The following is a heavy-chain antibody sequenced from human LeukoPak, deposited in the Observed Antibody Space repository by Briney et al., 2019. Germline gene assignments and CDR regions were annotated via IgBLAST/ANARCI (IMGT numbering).Heavy chain of an antibody. D-gene: IGHD5-24*01. CDR3: ARHRLEMATSHDAFDL. J-gene: IGHJ3*01. CDR1: GDSITRHY. CDR2: MFYSGRT. Sequence: SETLSLTCTVSGDSITRHYWSWIRQPPGKGLEWIGYMFYSGRTNYNPSLKSRVTISVGTSKKEFSLKLTSVTAADTAVYYCARHRLEMATSHDAFDLWGQGTMVTVSS. V-gene: IGHV4-59*08.